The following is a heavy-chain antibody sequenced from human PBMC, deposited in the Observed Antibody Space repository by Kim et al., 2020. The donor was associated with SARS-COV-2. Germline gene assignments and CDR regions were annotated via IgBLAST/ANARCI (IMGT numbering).Heavy chain of an antibody. CDR1: GYSFTSYW. CDR3: ARHRYSRDGYTSYYYGMDV. D-gene: IGHD4-4*01. J-gene: IGHJ6*02. V-gene: IGHV5-10-1*01. CDR2: IDPSDSYT. Sequence: GESLKISCKGSGYSFTSYWITWVRQMPGKGLEWMGRIDPSDSYTNYSPSFQGHVTISADKSISTAYLQWSSLKASATAMYYCARHRYSRDGYTSYYYGMDVWGQGPTVPASS.